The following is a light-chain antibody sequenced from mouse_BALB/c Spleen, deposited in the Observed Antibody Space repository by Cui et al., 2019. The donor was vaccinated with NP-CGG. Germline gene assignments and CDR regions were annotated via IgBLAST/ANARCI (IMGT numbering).Light chain of an antibody. CDR3: ALWYNNHWV. CDR1: TGAGATSNY. CDR2: GTN. Sequence: QAFVTWEYSITTSPGETVTLTCHSSTGAGATSNYANWVEEKPDHLFTGLIGGTNNRAPGVPARFSGSLIGDKAALTITGAQTEDEAIYFCALWYNNHWVFGGGTKLTVL. J-gene: IGLJ1*01. V-gene: IGLV1*01.